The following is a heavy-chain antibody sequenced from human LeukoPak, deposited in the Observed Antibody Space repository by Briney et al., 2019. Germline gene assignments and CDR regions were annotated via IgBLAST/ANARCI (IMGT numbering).Heavy chain of an antibody. V-gene: IGHV3-23*01. J-gene: IGHJ4*02. D-gene: IGHD3-22*01. Sequence: GGSLRLSCAASGFTFSSYGMSWVRQAPGKGLEWVSAISGSGGSTYYADSVKGRFTISRDNSKNTLYLQMNSLRAEDTAVYYCAKDLDFYDSSGYYPRWLPADYWGQGTLVTVSS. CDR3: AKDLDFYDSSGYYPRWLPADY. CDR2: ISGSGGST. CDR1: GFTFSSYG.